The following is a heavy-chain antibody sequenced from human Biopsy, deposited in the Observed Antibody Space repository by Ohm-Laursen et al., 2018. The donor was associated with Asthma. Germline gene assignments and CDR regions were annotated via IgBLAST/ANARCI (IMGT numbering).Heavy chain of an antibody. D-gene: IGHD5-24*01. J-gene: IGHJ4*02. Sequence: SQTLSLTCVVSGGSISSGGYSWSWIRQPPGKGLEWIGYIYYSGSTYYNPPLKSRATISVDRSKNQFSLKLSSVTAADTAMYYCARVKDGYNFDYWGQGTLVTVSS. CDR1: GGSISSGGYS. CDR2: IYYSGST. CDR3: ARVKDGYNFDY. V-gene: IGHV4-30-2*01.